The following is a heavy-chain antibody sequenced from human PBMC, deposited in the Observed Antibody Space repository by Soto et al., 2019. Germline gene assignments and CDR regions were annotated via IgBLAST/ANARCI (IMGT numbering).Heavy chain of an antibody. J-gene: IGHJ3*02. V-gene: IGHV3-23*01. CDR3: SKPATGWCSAFDI. CDR1: GFTFSSYA. D-gene: IGHD6-19*01. Sequence: GGSLRLSCAASGFTFSSYAMSWVRQAPGKGLEWVSAISGSGGTTYYADSVKGRFTFSRDNSRNTLYLQMNSLRAEDTAVYYCSKPATGWCSAFDIGGQGTMATVSS. CDR2: ISGSGGTT.